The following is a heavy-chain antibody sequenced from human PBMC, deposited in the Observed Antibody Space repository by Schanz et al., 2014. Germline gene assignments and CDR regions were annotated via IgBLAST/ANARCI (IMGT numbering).Heavy chain of an antibody. CDR1: EFTFSTDA. Sequence: DVHLLESGGGLVQPGGSLRLSCAASEFTFSTDAMSWVRQAPGKGLEWVSAISGGGGTTYYTDSVKGRFTISRDNFKGALYLQMSSLRAEDTAVYYCAKGRFGELSAFDIWGQGTMVTVSS. CDR3: AKGRFGELSAFDI. D-gene: IGHD3-10*01. CDR2: ISGGGGTT. V-gene: IGHV3-23*01. J-gene: IGHJ3*02.